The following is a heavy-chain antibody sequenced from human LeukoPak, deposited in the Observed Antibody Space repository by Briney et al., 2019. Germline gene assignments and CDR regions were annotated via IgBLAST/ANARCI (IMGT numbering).Heavy chain of an antibody. V-gene: IGHV4-61*02. CDR3: AREIGMVGAPFDY. D-gene: IGHD1-26*01. CDR2: IYTSGST. J-gene: IGHJ4*02. CDR1: GGSISSGSYY. Sequence: SQTLSLTCTVSGGSISSGSYYWSWIRQPAGKGLEWIGRIYTSGSTNYNPSLKSRVTISVDTSKNQFSLKLSSVTAADTAVYYCAREIGMVGAPFDYWGQGTLVTVSS.